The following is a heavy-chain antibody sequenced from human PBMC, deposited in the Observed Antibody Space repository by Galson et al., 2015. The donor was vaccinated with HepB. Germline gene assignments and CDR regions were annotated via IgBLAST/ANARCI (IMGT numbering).Heavy chain of an antibody. Sequence: SLRLSCAASGFTFSSYAMSWVRQAPGKGLEWVSGISGSGGSTYYADSVKGRFTISRDNSKNTLYLQMNSLRAEDTAVYYCAKDREWLLQWGYFDYWGQGTLVTVSS. V-gene: IGHV3-23*01. J-gene: IGHJ4*02. CDR2: ISGSGGST. CDR1: GFTFSSYA. D-gene: IGHD3-3*01. CDR3: AKDREWLLQWGYFDY.